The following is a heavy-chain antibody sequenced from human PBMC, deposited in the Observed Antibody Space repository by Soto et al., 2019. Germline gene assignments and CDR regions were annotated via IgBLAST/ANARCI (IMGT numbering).Heavy chain of an antibody. CDR3: ARDIGSGTLQSGNWFDP. V-gene: IGHV4-59*01. D-gene: IGHD3-10*01. CDR2: IYYSGST. J-gene: IGHJ5*02. Sequence: SETLSLTCTVSGGSISSYYWSWIRQPPGKGLEWIGYIYYSGSTNYNPSLKSRVTISVDTSKNQFSLKLSSVTAADTAVYYCARDIGSGTLQSGNWFDPWGRGTLVTVSS. CDR1: GGSISSYY.